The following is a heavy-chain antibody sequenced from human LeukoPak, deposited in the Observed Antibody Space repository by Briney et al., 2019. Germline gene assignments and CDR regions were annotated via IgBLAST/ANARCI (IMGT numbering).Heavy chain of an antibody. V-gene: IGHV4-39*01. CDR1: GGSICSSSYS. D-gene: IGHD3-3*01. J-gene: IGHJ4*02. Sequence: SETLSLTCTVSGGSICSSSYSWGWIRQPPGKGLEWIGSIYYSGSTYYNPSLKSRVTISVDTSKNQFSLKLSSVTAADTAVYYCASLTIFGVVIYWGQGTLVTVSS. CDR3: ASLTIFGVVIY. CDR2: IYYSGST.